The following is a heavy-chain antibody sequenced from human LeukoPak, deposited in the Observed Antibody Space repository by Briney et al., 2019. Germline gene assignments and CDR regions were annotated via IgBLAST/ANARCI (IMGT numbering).Heavy chain of an antibody. CDR1: GYSFTSYW. D-gene: IGHD2-15*01. V-gene: IGHV5-10-1*01. CDR2: IDPSDSYT. J-gene: IGHJ5*02. CDR3: ARHGYWAICSGGSCYSDWFDP. Sequence: GESLKISCKGSGYSFTSYWISWVRQMPGKGLEWMGRIDPSDSYTNYSPSFQGHVTISADKSISTAYLQWSSLKASDTAMYYCARHGYWAICSGGSCYSDWFDPWGQGTLVIVSS.